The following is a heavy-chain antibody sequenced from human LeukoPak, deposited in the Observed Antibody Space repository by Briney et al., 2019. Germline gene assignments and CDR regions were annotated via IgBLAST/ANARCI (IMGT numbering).Heavy chain of an antibody. CDR3: ARDLVVATGPDF. CDR1: GFTFSSYA. CDR2: ISYDGSNK. Sequence: GGSLRLSCAASGFTFSSYAMHWVRQAPGKGLEWVAVISYDGSNKYYADSVKGRFTISRDNSKNTLHLQMNSLRAEDTAVYYCARDLVVATGPDFWGQGTLVTVSS. D-gene: IGHD5-12*01. V-gene: IGHV3-30*04. J-gene: IGHJ4*02.